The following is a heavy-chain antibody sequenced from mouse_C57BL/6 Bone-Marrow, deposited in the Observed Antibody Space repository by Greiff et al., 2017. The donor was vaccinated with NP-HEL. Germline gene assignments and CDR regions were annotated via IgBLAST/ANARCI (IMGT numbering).Heavy chain of an antibody. Sequence: VQLQQSEAELVRPGSSVKLSCKASGYTFTSYWMHWVKQRPIQGLEWIGNIDPSDSETHYNQKFKDKATLTVDKSSSTAYMQLSSLTSEDSAVYYCASSIYYYGSSYDYWGQGTTLTVSS. CDR1: GYTFTSYW. J-gene: IGHJ2*01. D-gene: IGHD1-1*01. CDR2: IDPSDSET. V-gene: IGHV1-52*01. CDR3: ASSIYYYGSSYDY.